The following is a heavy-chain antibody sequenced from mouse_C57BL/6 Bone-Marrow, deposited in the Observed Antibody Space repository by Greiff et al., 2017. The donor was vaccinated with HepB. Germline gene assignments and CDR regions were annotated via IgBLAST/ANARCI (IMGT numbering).Heavy chain of an antibody. D-gene: IGHD2-1*01. CDR2: IDPSDSYT. CDR3: ARSREGYGNYYFDY. CDR1: GYTFTSYW. Sequence: QVQLQQPGAELVRPGTSVKLSCKASGYTFTSYWMHWVKQRPGQGLEWIGVIDPSDSYTNYNQKFKGKATLTVDTSSSTAYMQLSSLTSEDSAVYYWARSREGYGNYYFDYWGQGTTLTVSS. V-gene: IGHV1-59*01. J-gene: IGHJ2*01.